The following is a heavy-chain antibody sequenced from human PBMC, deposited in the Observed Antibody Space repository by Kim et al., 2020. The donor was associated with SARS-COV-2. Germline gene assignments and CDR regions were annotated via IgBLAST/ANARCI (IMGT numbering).Heavy chain of an antibody. J-gene: IGHJ4*02. CDR2: INPNSGGT. D-gene: IGHD3-22*01. Sequence: ASVKVSCKASGYTFTGYYMHWVRQAPGQGLEWMGWINPNSGGTNYAQKFQGRVTMTRDTSISTAYMELSRLRSDDTAVYYCARGPRRYYDSSGYYDYWGQGTLVTVSS. CDR3: ARGPRRYYDSSGYYDY. CDR1: GYTFTGYY. V-gene: IGHV1-2*02.